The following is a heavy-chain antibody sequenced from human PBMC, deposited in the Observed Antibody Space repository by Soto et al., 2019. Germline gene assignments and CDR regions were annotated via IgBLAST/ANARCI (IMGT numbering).Heavy chain of an antibody. CDR1: GFTFSSNA. D-gene: IGHD3-10*01. V-gene: IGHV3-23*01. J-gene: IGHJ4*02. CDR3: ARASGESYPGSRVFDS. CDR2: ITDTGGDS. Sequence: EVQLLESGGDLVQPGGSLRLSCAASGFTFSSNAMNWVRQAPGKGLEWVSVITDTGGDSLYADSVKGRFTISRDNSKNTLDLQMTSLRAEDTAIYYCARASGESYPGSRVFDSWGQGTRVTVSS.